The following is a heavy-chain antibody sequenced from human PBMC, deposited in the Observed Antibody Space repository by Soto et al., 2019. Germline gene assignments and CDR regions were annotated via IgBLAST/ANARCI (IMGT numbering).Heavy chain of an antibody. CDR2: ITSDTKTI. CDR3: ARSVEGPFDY. D-gene: IGHD6-19*01. Sequence: EVQLVESGGDLVQREGSLRLSCVASGFTFSVYSMNWVRQAPGKGLEWFSYITSDTKTIKYADSVKGRFTISRDNAKNSVYLQMNSLRDEDTAVYYCARSVEGPFDYWGQGTVVTVSS. CDR1: GFTFSVYS. J-gene: IGHJ4*02. V-gene: IGHV3-48*02.